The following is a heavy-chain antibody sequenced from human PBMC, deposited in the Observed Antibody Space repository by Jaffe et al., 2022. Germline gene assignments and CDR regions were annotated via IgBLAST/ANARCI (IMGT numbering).Heavy chain of an antibody. D-gene: IGHD4-17*01. V-gene: IGHV1-46*01. J-gene: IGHJ3*02. Sequence: QVQLVQSGAEVKKPGASVKVSCKASGYTFTSYYMHWVRQAPGQGLEWMGIINPSGGSTSYAQKFQGRVTMTRDTSTSTVYMELSSLRSEDTAVYYCAREGHDYGDYGAFDIWGQGTMVTVSS. CDR2: INPSGGST. CDR3: AREGHDYGDYGAFDI. CDR1: GYTFTSYY.